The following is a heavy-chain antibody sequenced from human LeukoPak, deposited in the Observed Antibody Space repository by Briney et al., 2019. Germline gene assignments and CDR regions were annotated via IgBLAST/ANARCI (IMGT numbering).Heavy chain of an antibody. CDR2: IIPIFGTA. CDR3: AWSYSSGYSLLDY. D-gene: IGHD3-22*01. V-gene: IGHV1-69*06. J-gene: IGHJ4*02. Sequence: SLKVSCKASGGTFSSYAISWVRQAPGQGLEWMGGIIPIFGTANYAQKFQGRVTITADKSTSTAYMELSSLRSEDTAVYYCAWSYSSGYSLLDYWGQGTLVTVSS. CDR1: GGTFSSYA.